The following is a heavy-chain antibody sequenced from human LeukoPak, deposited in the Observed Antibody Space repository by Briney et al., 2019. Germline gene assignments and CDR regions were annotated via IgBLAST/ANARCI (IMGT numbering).Heavy chain of an antibody. CDR1: GITFSSHA. V-gene: IGHV3-23*01. Sequence: GGSLRLSCAASGITFSSHAMSWVRQAPGKGLEWVSLISGWSGHTYYGDSVKGRFTISRDNSTNRLYLQMNSLRPEDTAVYYCAKGGAATMRDGYNYYYYYMEVWGQGTTVTVSS. J-gene: IGHJ6*03. CDR3: AKGGAATMRDGYNYYYYYMEV. CDR2: ISGWSGHT. D-gene: IGHD5-24*01.